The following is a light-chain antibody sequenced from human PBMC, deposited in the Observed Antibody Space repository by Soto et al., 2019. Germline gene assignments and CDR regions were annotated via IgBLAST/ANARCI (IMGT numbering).Light chain of an antibody. CDR2: GAS. CDR3: QQYNNWWT. CDR1: QSVSSS. V-gene: IGKV3-15*01. Sequence: EVVMTQSPATLSLSPGERATLSCRASQSVSSSLAWYQQKPGQAPRLLIYGASTRAAGIPDRFSGSGSETEFTDTISRVQAEDFAIYYRQQYNNWWTFGQGTKVEIK. J-gene: IGKJ1*01.